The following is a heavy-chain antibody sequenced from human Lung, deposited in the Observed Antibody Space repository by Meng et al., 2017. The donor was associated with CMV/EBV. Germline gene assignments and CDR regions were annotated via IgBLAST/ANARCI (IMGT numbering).Heavy chain of an antibody. CDR3: ARDQGCSSTSCYIRGVRYFDL. CDR1: GCYY. J-gene: IGHJ2*01. Sequence: GCYYWSWIRLHPGKGLEWIGYIYYSGSTYYNPSLKSRVTISVDTSKNQFSLKLSSVTAADTAVYYCARDQGCSSTSCYIRGVRYFDLWGRGTLVTVSS. V-gene: IGHV4-31*02. CDR2: IYYSGST. D-gene: IGHD2-2*02.